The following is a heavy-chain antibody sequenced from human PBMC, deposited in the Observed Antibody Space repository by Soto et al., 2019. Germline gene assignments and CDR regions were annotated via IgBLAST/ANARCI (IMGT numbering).Heavy chain of an antibody. V-gene: IGHV3-13*01. CDR3: ASTYGYDSSGYYYFNY. D-gene: IGHD3-22*01. CDR1: GFTFSSYD. Sequence: GGSLRLSCAASGFTFSSYDMHWVRQATGKGLEWVSAIGTAGDTYYPGSVKGRFTISRENAKNSLYLQMNSLRAEDTAVYYCASTYGYDSSGYYYFNYWGQGTLVTVS. J-gene: IGHJ4*02. CDR2: IGTAGDT.